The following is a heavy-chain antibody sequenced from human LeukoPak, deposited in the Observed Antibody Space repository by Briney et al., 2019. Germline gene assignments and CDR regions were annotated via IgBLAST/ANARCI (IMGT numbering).Heavy chain of an antibody. J-gene: IGHJ4*01. CDR3: ARGGWSVDY. CDR2: IYYSGST. D-gene: IGHD6-19*01. Sequence: SETLSLTCTVSGGSMSSSYWTWLRQPPGKGLECIGFIYYSGSTTYNPSLGSRVTISIDTSKNQFSLRLSSVTAADTAVYYCARGGWSVDYWGQGTLVTVSS. V-gene: IGHV4-59*01. CDR1: GGSMSSSY.